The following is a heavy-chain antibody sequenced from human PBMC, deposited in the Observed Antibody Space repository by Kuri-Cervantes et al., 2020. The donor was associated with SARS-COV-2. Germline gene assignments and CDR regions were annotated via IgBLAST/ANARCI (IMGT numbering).Heavy chain of an antibody. Sequence: GESLKISCAASGFTFSSYGMHWVRQAPGKGLEWVAFIRYDGSNKYYADSVKGRFTISRDNSKNTLYLQMNSLRSDDTAVYYCASRGCSSTSCYTYWFDPWGQGTLVTVSS. J-gene: IGHJ5*02. CDR2: IRYDGSNK. V-gene: IGHV3-30*02. D-gene: IGHD2-2*02. CDR1: GFTFSSYG. CDR3: ASRGCSSTSCYTYWFDP.